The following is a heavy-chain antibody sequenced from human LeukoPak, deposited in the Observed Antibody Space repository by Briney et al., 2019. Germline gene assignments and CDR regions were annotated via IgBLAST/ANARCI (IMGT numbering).Heavy chain of an antibody. V-gene: IGHV3-23*01. D-gene: IGHD6-25*01. CDR3: VRPSESWLGQGL. Sequence: GGSLRLSCAASGFTFSSYGMSWVRQAPGKGLEWVSAISGSGGSTYYADSVKGRFTISRDNGKKTLYLHMDSLRAEDTAVYYCVRPSESWLGQGLWGQGTLVTVSS. CDR1: GFTFSSYG. J-gene: IGHJ4*02. CDR2: ISGSGGST.